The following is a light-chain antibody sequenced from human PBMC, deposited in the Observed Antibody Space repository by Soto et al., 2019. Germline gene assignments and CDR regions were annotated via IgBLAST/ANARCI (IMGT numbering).Light chain of an antibody. V-gene: IGLV1-44*01. Sequence: QLVLTQPPSASGTPGQRVTISCSGSSSNIGSNIVNWYQQVPGTAPKVLIYSDNQRPSGVPDRFSGSKSGTSASLAISGLQSGDEADYYCAAWDDSLNGLVFGGGTKLTVL. J-gene: IGLJ3*02. CDR1: SSNIGSNI. CDR3: AAWDDSLNGLV. CDR2: SDN.